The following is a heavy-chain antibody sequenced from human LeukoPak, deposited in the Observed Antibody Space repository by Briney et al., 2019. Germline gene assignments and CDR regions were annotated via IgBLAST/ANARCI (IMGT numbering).Heavy chain of an antibody. V-gene: IGHV1-8*02. J-gene: IGHJ5*02. Sequence: ASVKVSCKASGYTFTGYYMHWVRQATGQGLEWMGGMNPNSGNTGYAQKFQGRVTMTRNTSISTAYMELSSLRSEDTAVYYCSRDSSGWYHWFDPWGQGTLVTVSS. CDR2: MNPNSGNT. CDR1: GYTFTGYY. D-gene: IGHD6-19*01. CDR3: SRDSSGWYHWFDP.